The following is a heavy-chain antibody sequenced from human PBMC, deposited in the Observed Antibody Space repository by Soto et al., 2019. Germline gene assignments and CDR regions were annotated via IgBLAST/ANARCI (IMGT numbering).Heavy chain of an antibody. J-gene: IGHJ6*02. D-gene: IGHD4-17*01. CDR2: FSSSSSYI. Sequence: PGGSLRLSCAASGFTFSSYSMNWVRQAPGKGLEWFSSFSSSSSYIYYADSVKGRFTISRDNAKNSLYLQMNSLRAEDTAVYYCARDSFVGPDYVFYYGMDVWGQGTTVTVSS. CDR1: GFTFSSYS. CDR3: ARDSFVGPDYVFYYGMDV. V-gene: IGHV3-21*01.